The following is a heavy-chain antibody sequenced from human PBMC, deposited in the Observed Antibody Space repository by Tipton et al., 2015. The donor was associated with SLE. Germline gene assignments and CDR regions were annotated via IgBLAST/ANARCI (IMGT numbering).Heavy chain of an antibody. J-gene: IGHJ3*02. D-gene: IGHD2-21*02. Sequence: TLSLTCTVSGGSISSHYWTWIRQPPGKGLEWIGYIHHTGRTKYNPSLKSRVTILVDTSKNQFSLTLSSVTAADTAVYFRARVGDMTTIVQGYAFDIWGQGTMVTVSP. CDR1: GGSISSHY. V-gene: IGHV4-59*11. CDR2: IHHTGRT. CDR3: ARVGDMTTIVQGYAFDI.